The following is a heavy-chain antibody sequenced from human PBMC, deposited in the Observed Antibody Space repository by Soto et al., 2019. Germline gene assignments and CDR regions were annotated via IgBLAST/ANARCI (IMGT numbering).Heavy chain of an antibody. CDR3: AKDLTTVVTSGGFDY. V-gene: IGHV3-23*01. D-gene: IGHD4-17*01. CDR2: ISGSGGST. J-gene: IGHJ4*02. Sequence: HPGGSLRLSCAASGFTFSSYAMSWVRQAPGKGLEWVSGISGSGGSTYYADSVKGRFTISRDNSKNTLYLQMNSLRAEDTAVYSCAKDLTTVVTSGGFDYWGQGTLVTVSS. CDR1: GFTFSSYA.